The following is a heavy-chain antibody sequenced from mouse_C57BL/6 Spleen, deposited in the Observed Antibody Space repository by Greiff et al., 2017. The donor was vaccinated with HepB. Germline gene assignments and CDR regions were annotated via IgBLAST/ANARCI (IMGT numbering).Heavy chain of an antibody. CDR1: GYTFTSYG. CDR2: IYPRSGNT. CDR3: ARAFSYYGSSYERAWFAY. D-gene: IGHD1-1*01. J-gene: IGHJ3*01. V-gene: IGHV1-81*01. Sequence: VQLQQSGAELARPGASVKLSCKASGYTFTSYGISWVKQRTGQGLEWIGEIYPRSGNTYYNEKFKGKATLTADKSSSTAYMELRSLTSEDSAVYFCARAFSYYGSSYERAWFAYWGQGTLVTVSA.